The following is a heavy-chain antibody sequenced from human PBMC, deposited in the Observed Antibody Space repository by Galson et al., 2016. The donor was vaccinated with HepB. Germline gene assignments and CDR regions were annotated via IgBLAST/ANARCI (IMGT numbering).Heavy chain of an antibody. CDR3: AKLALVGVAAPQGDF. CDR1: GFTFRSYV. J-gene: IGHJ4*02. D-gene: IGHD1-26*01. CDR2: ITASGGTT. Sequence: SLRLSCAGSGFTFRSYVFSWVRQAPGKGLEWVSAITASGGTTYYTDSVKGRFTISRDNSKSTLYLQMNSLRVEDTAVYYCAKLALVGVAAPQGDFWGQGTLVTVSS. V-gene: IGHV3-23*01.